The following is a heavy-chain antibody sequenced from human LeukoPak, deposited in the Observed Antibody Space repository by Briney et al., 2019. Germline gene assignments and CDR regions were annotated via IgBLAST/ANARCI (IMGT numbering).Heavy chain of an antibody. CDR2: INHSGST. J-gene: IGHJ5*02. V-gene: IGHV4-34*01. CDR1: GGSFSGYY. Sequence: SETLSLTCAVYGGSFSGYYWSWIRQPPGKGLEWIGEINHSGSTNYNPSLKSRVTISVDTSKNQFSLKLSSVTAADTAVYYCAREALSPPYYYDRSVSSWFDPWGQGTLVTVSS. CDR3: AREALSPPYYYDRSVSSWFDP. D-gene: IGHD3-22*01.